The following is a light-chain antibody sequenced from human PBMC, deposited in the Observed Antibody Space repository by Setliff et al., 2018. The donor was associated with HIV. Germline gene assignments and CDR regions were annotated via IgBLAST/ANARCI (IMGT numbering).Light chain of an antibody. CDR3: SSYAITNTLP. Sequence: LAQPASVSGSPGQSITISCTGTSSDVGGYSHVSWYQQHPGKAPKLIIYEVRNRPSGVSNRFSGSKSGNTASLTISGLRAEDEADYYCSSYAITNTLPFGTGTKVTVL. J-gene: IGLJ1*01. V-gene: IGLV2-14*01. CDR1: SSDVGGYSH. CDR2: EVR.